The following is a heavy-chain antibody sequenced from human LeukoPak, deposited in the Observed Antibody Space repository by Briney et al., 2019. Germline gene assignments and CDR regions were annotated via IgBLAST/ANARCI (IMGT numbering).Heavy chain of an antibody. CDR3: ARHFSGAFDI. D-gene: IGHD3-3*02. CDR2: IYTSGST. V-gene: IGHV4-4*09. J-gene: IGHJ3*02. Sequence: SETLSLTCTVSGGSISSYYWSWIRQPPRKGLEWIGYIYTSGSTNYNPSLKSRVTISVDTSKNQFSLKLSSVTAADTAVYYCARHFSGAFDIWGQGTMVTVSS. CDR1: GGSISSYY.